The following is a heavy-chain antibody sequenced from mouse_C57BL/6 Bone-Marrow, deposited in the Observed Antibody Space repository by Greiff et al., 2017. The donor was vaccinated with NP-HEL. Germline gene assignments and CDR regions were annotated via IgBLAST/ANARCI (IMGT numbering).Heavy chain of an antibody. Sequence: EVKLVESGGGLVKPGGSLKLSCAASGFTFSSYAMSWVRQTPEKRLEWVATISDGGSYTYYPDNVKGRFTISRDNAKNHLYLQMSHLKSEDTAMYYCARDPIYYYGSSFWYFDVWGTGTTVTVSS. J-gene: IGHJ1*03. V-gene: IGHV5-4*01. CDR3: ARDPIYYYGSSFWYFDV. D-gene: IGHD1-1*01. CDR1: GFTFSSYA. CDR2: ISDGGSYT.